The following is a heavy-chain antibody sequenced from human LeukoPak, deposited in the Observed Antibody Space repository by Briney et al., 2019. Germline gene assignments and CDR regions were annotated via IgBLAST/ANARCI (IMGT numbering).Heavy chain of an antibody. Sequence: PSETLSLTCAVYGGSFSGYYWSWIRQPPGKGLEWMGEINHSGSTNYNPSLKGRVTISVDTSKNQFSRKLSSVTAADTAVYYCARAGTLCSSTSGASYNWFDPWGQGTLGTVSS. V-gene: IGHV4-34*01. CDR3: ARAGTLCSSTSGASYNWFDP. CDR1: GGSFSGYY. J-gene: IGHJ5*02. CDR2: INHSGST. D-gene: IGHD2-2*01.